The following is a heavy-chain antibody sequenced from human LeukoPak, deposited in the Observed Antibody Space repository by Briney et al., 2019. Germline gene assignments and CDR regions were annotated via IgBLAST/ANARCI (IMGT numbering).Heavy chain of an antibody. D-gene: IGHD3-10*01. Sequence: SETLSLTCAVYGGSFSGYYWSWIRQPPGKGLEWIGEINHSGSTNYNPSLKSRVTISVDTSKNQFSLKLSSVTAADTAVYYCARAPGITMVRGVRKGVDYWGQGTLVTVSS. CDR3: ARAPGITMVRGVRKGVDY. J-gene: IGHJ4*02. V-gene: IGHV4-34*01. CDR1: GGSFSGYY. CDR2: INHSGST.